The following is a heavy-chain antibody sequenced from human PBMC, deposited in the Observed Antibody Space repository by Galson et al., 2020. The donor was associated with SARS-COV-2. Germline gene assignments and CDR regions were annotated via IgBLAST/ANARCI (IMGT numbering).Heavy chain of an antibody. CDR2: ISDSGGNT. Sequence: GGSLRLSCPASGFTIRDYAMHWVRQAPGKGLEYVSDISDSGGNTYYADSVKGRFTISRDNSKDTLYLQMSSLRPEDTAVYYCVKEGRTGWYYFDYWCQGTLVTVSS. J-gene: IGHJ4*02. CDR1: GFTIRDYA. CDR3: VKEGRTGWYYFDY. D-gene: IGHD6-19*01. V-gene: IGHV3-64D*08.